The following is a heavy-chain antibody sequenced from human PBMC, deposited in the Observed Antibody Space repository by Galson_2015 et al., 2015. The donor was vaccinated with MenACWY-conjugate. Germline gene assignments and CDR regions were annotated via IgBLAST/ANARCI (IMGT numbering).Heavy chain of an antibody. Sequence: SVNLSCKASGGTFNSYSISWVRQAPGQGLECMGGIIPIFGTANYAQKFQGRVTITADKSTSTAYMELSSLRSEDTAVYYCARLPGPYDSSGYYQYWGQGTLVTVSS. D-gene: IGHD3-22*01. CDR3: ARLPGPYDSSGYYQY. CDR2: IIPIFGTA. CDR1: GGTFNSYS. V-gene: IGHV1-69*06. J-gene: IGHJ4*02.